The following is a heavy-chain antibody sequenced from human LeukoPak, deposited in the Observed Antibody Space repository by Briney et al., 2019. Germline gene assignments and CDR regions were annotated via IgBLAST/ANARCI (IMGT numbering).Heavy chain of an antibody. CDR3: ARGSLRGVIFGWFDP. CDR2: MNPNSGNT. J-gene: IGHJ5*02. D-gene: IGHD3-10*01. Sequence: GASVKVSCKASGYTFSGYYMHWVRQATGQGLEWMGWMNPNSGNTGYAQKFQGRVTMTRNTSISTAYMELSSLVSEDTAVYYCARGSLRGVIFGWFDPWGQGTLVTVSS. CDR1: GYTFSGYY. V-gene: IGHV1-8*02.